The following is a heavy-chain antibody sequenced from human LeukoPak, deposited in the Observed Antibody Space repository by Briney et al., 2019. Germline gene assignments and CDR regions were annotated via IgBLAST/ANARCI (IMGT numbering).Heavy chain of an antibody. V-gene: IGHV3-33*01. J-gene: IGHJ4*02. CDR1: GFTFSNYG. CDR3: ARDITGDPPPYYFDY. D-gene: IGHD7-27*01. Sequence: GGSLRLSCAASGFTFSNYGLHWVRQAPGKGLEWLAVMWLDGSHKYYADSVKGRFTISRDNSKSMLYLQMNSLRAEDTAVYYCARDITGDPPPYYFDYWGQGSLVTVSS. CDR2: MWLDGSHK.